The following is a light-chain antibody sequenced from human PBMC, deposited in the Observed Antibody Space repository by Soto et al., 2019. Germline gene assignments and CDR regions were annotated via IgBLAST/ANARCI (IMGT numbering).Light chain of an antibody. CDR3: CSYAGSSTPVI. CDR2: EVS. CDR1: SSDVGSYNL. Sequence: QSVLTQPASVSGSPGQSITISCTGTSSDVGSYNLVSWYQQHPGKAPKLMIYEVSKRPSGVSNRFSGSKSGNTASLTISGLPAEDEADYYCCSYAGSSTPVILGGGTQLTVL. J-gene: IGLJ2*01. V-gene: IGLV2-23*02.